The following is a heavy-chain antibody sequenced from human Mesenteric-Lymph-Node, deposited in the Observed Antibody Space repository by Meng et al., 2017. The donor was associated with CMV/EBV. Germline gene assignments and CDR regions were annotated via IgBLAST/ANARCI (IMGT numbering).Heavy chain of an antibody. CDR2: ITGNSETI. J-gene: IGHJ4*02. D-gene: IGHD2-2*02. CDR3: ARDQYHLLYFDS. Sequence: GGSLKISCAASGFIFNNSVMNWVRQAPGKGLEWISYITGNSETIFYADSVKGRFTVSRDNAENSLYLHMNSLRADDTAVYYCARDQYHLLYFDSWGQGTLVTVSS. CDR1: GFIFNNSV. V-gene: IGHV3-48*04.